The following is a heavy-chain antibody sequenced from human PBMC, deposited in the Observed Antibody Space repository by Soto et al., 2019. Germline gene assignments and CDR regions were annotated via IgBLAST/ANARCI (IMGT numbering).Heavy chain of an antibody. D-gene: IGHD4-17*01. J-gene: IGHJ3*01. CDR2: ISYDGSNK. CDR3: AKVGPAYGDYSFLV. CDR1: GFTFSSYG. Sequence: QVQLVESGGGVVQPGRSLRLSCAASGFTFSSYGMHWVRQAPGKGLEWVAVISYDGSNKYYADSVKGRFTISRDNSKNTLYLQMNSLRAEDTAVYYCAKVGPAYGDYSFLVWGQGTMVTVSS. V-gene: IGHV3-30*18.